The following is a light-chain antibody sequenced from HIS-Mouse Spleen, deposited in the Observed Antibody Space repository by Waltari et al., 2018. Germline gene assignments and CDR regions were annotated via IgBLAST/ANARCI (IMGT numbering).Light chain of an antibody. CDR1: SSDVGGYNY. J-gene: IGLJ2*01. Sequence: QSALTQPASVSGSPGQSITISCTGTSSDVGGYNYVSWYQQHPGKAPKLMIYDVSNRPSGVSNRSSGSKLGNTASLTISGLQAEDEADYYCSSYTSSSTLVFGGGTKLTVL. V-gene: IGLV2-14*03. CDR3: SSYTSSSTLV. CDR2: DVS.